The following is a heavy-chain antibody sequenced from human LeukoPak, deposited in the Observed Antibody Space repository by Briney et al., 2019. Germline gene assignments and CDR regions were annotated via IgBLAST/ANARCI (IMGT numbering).Heavy chain of an antibody. V-gene: IGHV4-4*02. CDR3: ARDELLVAGTGDL. CDR1: GGSISSSNW. CDR2: IYHSGST. J-gene: IGHJ4*02. D-gene: IGHD6-19*01. Sequence: PSETLSLTCAVSGGSISSSNWWSWVRQPPGKGLEWIGEIYHSGSTNYNPSLKSRVTISVDKSKNQFSLKLSSVTAADTAVYYCARDELLVAGTGDLWGQGTLVTVPS.